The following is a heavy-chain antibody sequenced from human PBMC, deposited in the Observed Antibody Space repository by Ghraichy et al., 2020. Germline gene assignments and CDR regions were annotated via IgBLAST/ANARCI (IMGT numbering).Heavy chain of an antibody. CDR2: ISWDGGST. V-gene: IGHV3-43D*04. CDR3: AKGTRDYDILTGYSETPGYFDY. J-gene: IGHJ4*02. D-gene: IGHD3-9*01. Sequence: GGSLRLSCAASGFTFDDYAMHWVRQAPGKGLEWVSLISWDGGSTYYADSVKGRFTISRDNSKNSLYLQMNSLRAEDTALYYCAKGTRDYDILTGYSETPGYFDYWGQGTLVTVSS. CDR1: GFTFDDYA.